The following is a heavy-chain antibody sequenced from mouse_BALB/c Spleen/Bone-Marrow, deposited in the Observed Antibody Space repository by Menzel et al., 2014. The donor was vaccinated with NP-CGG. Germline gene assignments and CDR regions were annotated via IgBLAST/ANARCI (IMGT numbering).Heavy chain of an antibody. CDR3: AFYYYGSSLFAY. CDR1: GFNIKDTY. J-gene: IGHJ3*01. CDR2: IDPANGNT. V-gene: IGHV14-3*02. D-gene: IGHD1-1*01. Sequence: VTLKECGAELVKPGAPVKLSCTAPGFNIKDTYMHWVKQRPEQGLEWIGRIDPANGNTKYDPKFQGKATITADTSSNTAYLQLSSLTSEDTAVYYCAFYYYGSSLFAYWGQGTLVTVSA.